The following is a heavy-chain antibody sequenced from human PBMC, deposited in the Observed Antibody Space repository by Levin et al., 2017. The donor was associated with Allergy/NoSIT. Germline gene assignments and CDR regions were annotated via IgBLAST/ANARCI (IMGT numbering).Heavy chain of an antibody. Sequence: SVKVSCKASGFTFTRSAMQWVRQARGQRLEWIGWIVVGSGSTDYTQRFQERVSLTRDMSTSTVYMELSSLRSEDTAVYYCAANREAQGWDFDLWGRGTLVTVSS. CDR3: AANREAQGWDFDL. V-gene: IGHV1-58*02. J-gene: IGHJ2*01. D-gene: IGHD3-10*01. CDR1: GFTFTRSA. CDR2: IVVGSGST.